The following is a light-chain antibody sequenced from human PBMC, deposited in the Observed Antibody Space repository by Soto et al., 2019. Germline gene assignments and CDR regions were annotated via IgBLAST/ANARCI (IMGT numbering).Light chain of an antibody. CDR2: KVS. CDR3: MQGTHWPRT. J-gene: IGKJ1*01. V-gene: IGKV2-30*01. Sequence: DVVMTQSPLFLPVTLGQPASISCRSSQSLRYTDGYTYLNWFHQRPGQSPRRLIYKVSNRDSGVPDRFSGSGSGTDFTLKISRVEAEDVGVYYCMQGTHWPRTFGQGTKVEVK. CDR1: QSLRYTDGYTY.